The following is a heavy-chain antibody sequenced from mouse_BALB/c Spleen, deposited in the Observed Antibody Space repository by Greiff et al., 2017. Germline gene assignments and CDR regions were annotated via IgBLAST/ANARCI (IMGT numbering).Heavy chain of an antibody. CDR2: ISNLAYSI. D-gene: IGHD4-1*01. CDR1: GFTFSDYG. Sequence: VQLKESGGGLVQPGGSRKLSCAASGFTFSDYGMAWVRQAPGKGPEWVAFISNLAYSIYYADTVTGRFTISRENAKNTLYLEMSSLRSEDTAMYYCARGNWDGYAMDYWGQGTSVTVSS. CDR3: ARGNWDGYAMDY. V-gene: IGHV5-15*02. J-gene: IGHJ4*01.